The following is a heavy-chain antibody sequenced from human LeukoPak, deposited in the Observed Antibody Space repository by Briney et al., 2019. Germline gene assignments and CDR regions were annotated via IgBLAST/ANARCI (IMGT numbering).Heavy chain of an antibody. CDR2: ISGSGANT. CDR1: KFTFRTSA. Sequence: PRGSLRLSCAASKFTFRTSAMSGVRQAPGKALEWVSAISGSGANTYCVDSVKGRFTISRDNSKNTLYLEMSSLRSDDTAVYYCAKESQTYYDIMTGYPNYYFDYWGQGTLVTVSS. V-gene: IGHV3-23*01. J-gene: IGHJ4*02. D-gene: IGHD3-9*01. CDR3: AKESQTYYDIMTGYPNYYFDY.